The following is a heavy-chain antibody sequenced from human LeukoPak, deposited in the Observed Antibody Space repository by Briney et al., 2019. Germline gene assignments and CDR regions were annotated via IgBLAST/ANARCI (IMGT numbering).Heavy chain of an antibody. CDR3: ARGWEETYDYYGMDV. D-gene: IGHD1-26*01. J-gene: IGHJ6*02. V-gene: IGHV4-39*01. CDR2: IYYSGNT. Sequence: SETLSLTCTVSGVAISSSSYYWNWIRQPPGKGLEWIGSIYYSGNTYYNPSLKSRVTISGDTSKNQFSLKLSSVTAADTAVYYCARGWEETYDYYGMDVWGQGTTVTVFS. CDR1: GVAISSSSYY.